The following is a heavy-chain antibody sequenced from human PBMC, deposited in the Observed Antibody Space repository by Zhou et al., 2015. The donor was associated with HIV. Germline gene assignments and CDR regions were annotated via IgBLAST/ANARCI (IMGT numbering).Heavy chain of an antibody. Sequence: QVQLVQSGAEVKKPGSSVKVSCKASGGTFSSYAISWVRQAPGQGLEWMGGIIPIFGTANYAQKFQGRVTITADESTSTAYMELSSLRSEDTAVYYCARGGEYYDFWSGYPHFDYWGQGTLVTVSS. CDR3: ARGGEYYDFWSGYPHFDY. CDR1: GGTFSSYA. J-gene: IGHJ4*02. CDR2: IIPIFGTA. V-gene: IGHV1-69*01. D-gene: IGHD3-3*01.